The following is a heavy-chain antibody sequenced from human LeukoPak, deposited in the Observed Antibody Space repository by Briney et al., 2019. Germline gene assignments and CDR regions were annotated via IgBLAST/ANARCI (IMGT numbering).Heavy chain of an antibody. J-gene: IGHJ5*02. V-gene: IGHV1-8*03. CDR2: MNPNSGNT. D-gene: IGHD3-10*01. CDR1: GYTYTSYD. CDR3: ARGPEHYYGSGSYQDWFDP. Sequence: ASVKVSCKASGYTYTSYDINWVRQATGQGLEWMGWMNPNSGNTGYAQKFQGRVTITSNTSIGTAYMELSSLRSEDTAVYYCARGPEHYYGSGSYQDWFDPWGQGTLVTVSS.